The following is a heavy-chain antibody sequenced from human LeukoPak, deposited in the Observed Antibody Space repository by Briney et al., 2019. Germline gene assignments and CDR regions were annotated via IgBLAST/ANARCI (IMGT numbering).Heavy chain of an antibody. J-gene: IGHJ6*02. CDR2: IYYSGST. D-gene: IGHD6-19*01. CDR3: ARDHLGGSGWTPYYYYGMDV. V-gene: IGHV4-31*03. CDR1: GGSISSGGYY. Sequence: SETLSLTCTFSGGSISSGGYYWSWIRQHPGKGLEWIGYIYYSGSTYYNPSLKSRVTISVDTSKNQFSLKLSSVTAADTAVYYCARDHLGGSGWTPYYYYGMDVWGQGTTVTVSS.